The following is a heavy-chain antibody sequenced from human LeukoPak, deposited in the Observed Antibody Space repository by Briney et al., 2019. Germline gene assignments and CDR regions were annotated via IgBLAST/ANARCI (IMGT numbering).Heavy chain of an antibody. Sequence: PSETLSLICTVSGASISSYFWTWIRQPAGKGLEWIGRIYTSGSTDYNPSLKSRVTMSLDTSRNQLSLKLTTVTAADTAVYYCARKDGDFWGQGTLVTVSS. CDR3: ARKDGDF. CDR2: IYTSGST. V-gene: IGHV4-4*07. CDR1: GASISSYF. J-gene: IGHJ4*02.